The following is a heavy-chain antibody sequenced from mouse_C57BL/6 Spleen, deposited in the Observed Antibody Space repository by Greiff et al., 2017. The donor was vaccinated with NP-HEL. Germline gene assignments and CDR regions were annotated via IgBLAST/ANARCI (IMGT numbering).Heavy chain of an antibody. CDR2: IYPRSGNT. Sequence: QVQLKESGAELARPGASVKLSCKASGYTFTSYGISWVKQRTGQGLEWIGEIYPRSGNTYYNEKFKGKATLTADKSSSTAYMELRSLTSEDSAVYFCAREEGIITTVAYYFDYWGQGTTLTVSS. CDR1: GYTFTSYG. V-gene: IGHV1-81*01. D-gene: IGHD1-1*01. CDR3: AREEGIITTVAYYFDY. J-gene: IGHJ2*01.